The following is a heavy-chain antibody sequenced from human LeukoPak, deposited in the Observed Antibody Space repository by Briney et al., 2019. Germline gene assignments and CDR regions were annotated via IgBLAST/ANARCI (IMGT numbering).Heavy chain of an antibody. CDR3: ARPTWFGELLSFDI. CDR2: IYHSGST. V-gene: IGHV4-30-2*01. CDR1: GGSISSGCYS. Sequence: SETLSLTCAVSGGSISSGCYSWSWIRQPPGKGLEWIGYIYHSGSTYYNPSLKSRVSISVDTSKNQFSLKLSSVTAADTAVYYCARPTWFGELLSFDIWGQGTMVTVSS. D-gene: IGHD3-10*01. J-gene: IGHJ3*02.